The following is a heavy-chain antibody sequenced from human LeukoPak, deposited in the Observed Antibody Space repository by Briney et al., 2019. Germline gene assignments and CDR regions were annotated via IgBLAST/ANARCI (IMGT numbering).Heavy chain of an antibody. D-gene: IGHD1-20*01. J-gene: IGHJ3*02. Sequence: TSETLSLTCTVSGDSISNYCWSWVRQPPGRGLEWIGYFYNSGGTNYNPSLKSRVTISVDTSKNHFSLRLSSVTAADTAVHYCARDRTRITRGAFDIWGQGTVVTVSS. V-gene: IGHV4-59*01. CDR1: GDSISNYC. CDR3: ARDRTRITRGAFDI. CDR2: FYNSGGT.